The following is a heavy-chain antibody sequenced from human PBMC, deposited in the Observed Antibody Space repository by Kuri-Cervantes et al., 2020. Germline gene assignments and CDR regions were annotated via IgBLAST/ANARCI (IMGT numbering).Heavy chain of an antibody. V-gene: IGHV3-48*04. CDR2: ISSSSSTI. Sequence: GESLKISCAASGFTFSSYSMNWVRQAPGKGLEWVSYISSSSSTIYYADSVKGRFTISRDNSKNSLYLQMNRLRAEDTAVYYCAKALGYCSGTNCRGSENWFDLWGQGTLVTVSS. CDR1: GFTFSSYS. J-gene: IGHJ5*02. CDR3: AKALGYCSGTNCRGSENWFDL. D-gene: IGHD2-2*01.